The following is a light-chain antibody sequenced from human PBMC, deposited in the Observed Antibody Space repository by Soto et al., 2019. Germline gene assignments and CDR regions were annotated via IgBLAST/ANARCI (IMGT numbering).Light chain of an antibody. CDR2: GAS. CDR3: QQYGSSRIT. Sequence: EIFLTQSPCTVSLSPVEGATLSSKASQSVTNNYLAWYQQKPGQAPRLLIYGASSRATGIPDRFSGSGSGTDFTLTISRLEPEDFAVYYCQQYGSSRITFGQGTRLEIK. J-gene: IGKJ5*01. CDR1: QSVTNNY. V-gene: IGKV3-20*01.